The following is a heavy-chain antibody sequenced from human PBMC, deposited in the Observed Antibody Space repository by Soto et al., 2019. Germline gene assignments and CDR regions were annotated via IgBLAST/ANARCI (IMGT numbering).Heavy chain of an antibody. CDR3: ASIAAAPPDFGYYYYGMDV. CDR1: GGTFSSYA. CDR2: IIPIFGTA. Sequence: QVQLVQSGAEVKKPGSSVKVSCKASGGTFSSYAISWVRQAPGQGLEWMGGIIPIFGTANYAQKFKGRVTITADKSTSTAYMELSSLRSEDTAVYYCASIAAAPPDFGYYYYGMDVWGQGTTVTVSS. J-gene: IGHJ6*02. V-gene: IGHV1-69*06. D-gene: IGHD6-13*01.